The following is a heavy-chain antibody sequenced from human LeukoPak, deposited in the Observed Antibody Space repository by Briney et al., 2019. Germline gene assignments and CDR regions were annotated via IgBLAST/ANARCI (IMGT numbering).Heavy chain of an antibody. CDR1: GGSISSYY. V-gene: IGHV4-59*01. CDR3: AGSGFDRAFDI. D-gene: IGHD3-9*01. Sequence: SETLSHTCTVSGGSISSYYWSWIRQPPGKGLEWIGYIYYSGSTNYNPSLKSRVTISVDTSKNQFSLKLSSVTAADTAVYYCAGSGFDRAFDIWGQGTMVTVSS. J-gene: IGHJ3*02. CDR2: IYYSGST.